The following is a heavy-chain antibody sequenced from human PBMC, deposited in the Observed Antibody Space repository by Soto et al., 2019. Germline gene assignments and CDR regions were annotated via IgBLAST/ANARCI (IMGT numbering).Heavy chain of an antibody. Sequence: SETLSLTCTVSGGSISSGDYYWSWIRQPPGKGLEWIGYIYYSGSTYYNPSLKSRVAISVDTSKNQFSLKLSSVTAADTAVYYCARDSQDYVWGSYRYTYWGQGTLVTVSS. CDR1: GGSISSGDYY. V-gene: IGHV4-30-4*01. J-gene: IGHJ4*02. CDR2: IYYSGST. D-gene: IGHD3-16*02. CDR3: ARDSQDYVWGSYRYTY.